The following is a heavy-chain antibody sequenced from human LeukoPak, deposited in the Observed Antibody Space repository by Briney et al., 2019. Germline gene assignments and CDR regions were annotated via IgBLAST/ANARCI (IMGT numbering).Heavy chain of an antibody. J-gene: IGHJ6*02. CDR1: GFTFSSYE. CDR2: ISSSGSTI. Sequence: PGGSLRLSCAASGFTFSSYEMNWVRQAPGKGLEWVSYISSSGSTIYYADSVKGRFTISRDNAKNSLYLQMNSLRAEDTAVYYCARETYGGNLYYYYHGMDVWGQGTTVTVSS. V-gene: IGHV3-48*03. CDR3: ARETYGGNLYYYYHGMDV. D-gene: IGHD4-23*01.